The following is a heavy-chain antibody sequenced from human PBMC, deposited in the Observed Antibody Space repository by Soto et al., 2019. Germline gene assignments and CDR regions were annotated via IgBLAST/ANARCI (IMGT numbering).Heavy chain of an antibody. J-gene: IGHJ3*02. Sequence: QVQLVESGGGVVQPGRSLRLSCAASGFTFNNYAMQWVRQAPGKGLEWVAVTSFDGSKKYYADSVKGRFTISRDNSKNTRYLQMNNLGAEDTAVYYCARDVNYGDYFSYAFDMWGQGTMVTVSS. V-gene: IGHV3-30-3*01. CDR2: TSFDGSKK. D-gene: IGHD4-17*01. CDR1: GFTFNNYA. CDR3: ARDVNYGDYFSYAFDM.